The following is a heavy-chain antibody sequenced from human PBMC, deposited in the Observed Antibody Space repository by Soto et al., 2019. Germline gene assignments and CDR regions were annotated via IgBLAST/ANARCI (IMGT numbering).Heavy chain of an antibody. CDR2: IYYSGST. CDR1: GGSISSSSYY. Sequence: SETLSLTCTVSGGSISSSSYYWGWIRQPRGKGLEWIGSIYYSGSTYYNPSLKSRVTISVDTSKNQFPLKLSSVTAADTAVYYCASHGDYSSSWYGYYYGMDVWGQGTTVTVSS. J-gene: IGHJ6*02. V-gene: IGHV4-39*01. CDR3: ASHGDYSSSWYGYYYGMDV. D-gene: IGHD6-13*01.